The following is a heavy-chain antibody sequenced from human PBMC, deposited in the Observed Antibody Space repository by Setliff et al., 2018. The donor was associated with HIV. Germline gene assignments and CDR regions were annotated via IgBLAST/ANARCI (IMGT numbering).Heavy chain of an antibody. CDR2: ISWNSGSI. CDR1: GFTFDEYA. D-gene: IGHD5-12*01. J-gene: IGHJ4*02. Sequence: PGGSLRLSCAASGFTFDEYAMHWVRQAPGKGLEWVSGISWNSGSIGYADSVKGRFTISRDNAKNSLYLQMNSLRAEDTAVYYCARPQGAYSGYDHFDYWGQGTLVTVSS. CDR3: ARPQGAYSGYDHFDY. V-gene: IGHV3-9*01.